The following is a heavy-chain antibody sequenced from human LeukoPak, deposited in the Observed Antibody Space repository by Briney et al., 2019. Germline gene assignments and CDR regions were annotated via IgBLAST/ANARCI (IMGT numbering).Heavy chain of an antibody. CDR3: AKDGLCPSVCPTKIDVAGYVDS. D-gene: IGHD6-19*01. J-gene: IGHJ4*02. V-gene: IGHV3-23*01. Sequence: GGSLRLSCAASGFTFSIFTMNWVRQPPGKGLEWVSIINHNGGTTYYTDSVKGRFTISRDNSNNTVYLQMNSLRAEDTAIYYCAKDGLCPSVCPTKIDVAGYVDSWGQGTLVTVSS. CDR2: INHNGGTT. CDR1: GFTFSIFT.